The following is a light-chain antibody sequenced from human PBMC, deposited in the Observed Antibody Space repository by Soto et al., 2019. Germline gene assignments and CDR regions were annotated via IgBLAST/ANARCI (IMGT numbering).Light chain of an antibody. J-gene: IGKJ2*01. V-gene: IGKV1-5*03. CDR3: QQDGRFPYT. CDR1: QSVSNW. Sequence: DIQMTQSPSTLSASVGDTVTITCRASQSVSNWLAWYQQKAGQAPKLLIHKASTLESGVPSRFSGSVSGTEFTLTIRSLQPDNFATLYCQQDGRFPYTFGQRTKLEIK. CDR2: KAS.